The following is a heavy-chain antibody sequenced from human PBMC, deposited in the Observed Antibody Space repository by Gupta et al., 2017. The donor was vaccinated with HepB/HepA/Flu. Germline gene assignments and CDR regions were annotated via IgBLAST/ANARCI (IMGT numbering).Heavy chain of an antibody. D-gene: IGHD6-6*01. CDR2: ISYDGRNQ. V-gene: IGHV3-30*18. Sequence: QVQLVASGGGVVQPGRSLRLSCGAPGLTFRIYGIHWVRQAPGKGLEWVAVISYDGRNQYYADSGKGRFTISRDNSNNTVYLHMNSLRAEDSAVYYCAKDQAQLAYYVNYGMDVWGQGTTVTVSS. CDR3: AKDQAQLAYYVNYGMDV. J-gene: IGHJ6*02. CDR1: GLTFRIYG.